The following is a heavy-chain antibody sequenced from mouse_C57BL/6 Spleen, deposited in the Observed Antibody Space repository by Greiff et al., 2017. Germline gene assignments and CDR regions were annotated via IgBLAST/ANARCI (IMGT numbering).Heavy chain of an antibody. CDR1: GYSITSGYY. D-gene: IGHD1-1*01. V-gene: IGHV3-6*01. Sequence: EVKLMESGPGLVKPSQSLSLTCSVTGYSITSGYYWNWIRQFPGNKLEWMGYISYDGSNNYNPSLKNRISITRDTSKNQFFLELNSVTTEDTATYYCARDLMVTTVVATSPHWYFDVWGTGTTVTVSS. J-gene: IGHJ1*03. CDR3: ARDLMVTTVVATSPHWYFDV. CDR2: ISYDGSN.